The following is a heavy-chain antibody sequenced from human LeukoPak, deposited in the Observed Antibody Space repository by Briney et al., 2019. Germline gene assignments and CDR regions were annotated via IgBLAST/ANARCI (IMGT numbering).Heavy chain of an antibody. J-gene: IGHJ4*02. CDR2: IKQDGSEK. Sequence: GGSLRLSCAASGFTFSNYWMSWVRQAPGKGLEWVVNIKQDGSEKYYVDSVKGRFTISRDNAKNSLYLQMNSLRAEDTAMYYCARDSAGNDYWGQGTLVTVSS. CDR3: ARDSAGNDY. V-gene: IGHV3-7*01. D-gene: IGHD6-13*01. CDR1: GFTFSNYW.